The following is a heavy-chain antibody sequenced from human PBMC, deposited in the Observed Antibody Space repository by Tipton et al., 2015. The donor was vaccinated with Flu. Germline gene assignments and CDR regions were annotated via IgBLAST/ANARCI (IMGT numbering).Heavy chain of an antibody. CDR3: ARDSGRNYNYGMDV. CDR2: IYYGGTT. J-gene: IGHJ6*02. CDR1: GGAVSSYF. D-gene: IGHD2-15*01. V-gene: IGHV4-59*02. Sequence: TLSLTCTVSGGAVSSYFWTWIRQPPGKQLEWIGYIYYGGTTNYNPSLRSRVTFSMDTSKNQFPLRLSSVTAADTAVYYCARDSGRNYNYGMDVWGQGTTVYVSS.